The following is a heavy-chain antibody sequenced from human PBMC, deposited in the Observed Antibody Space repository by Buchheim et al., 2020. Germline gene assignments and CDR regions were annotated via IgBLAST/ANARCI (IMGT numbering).Heavy chain of an antibody. CDR2: TNPSDGFT. Sequence: QVQLVQSGAEVKKPGASVKVSCKASGYTFTSHYIHWVRQAPGQGLEWVGITNPSDGFTSYAKRFQGRVTMTRDTSRSTVYMELSSLRSDDTAVYYCARAISGTRGSFDYWGQGTL. CDR1: GYTFTSHY. J-gene: IGHJ4*02. D-gene: IGHD1-1*01. CDR3: ARAISGTRGSFDY. V-gene: IGHV1-46*01.